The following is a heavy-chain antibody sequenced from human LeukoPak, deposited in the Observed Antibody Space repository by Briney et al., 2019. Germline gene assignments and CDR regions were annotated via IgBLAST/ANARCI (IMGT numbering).Heavy chain of an antibody. CDR2: IHYSGST. J-gene: IGHJ5*02. CDR3: VSHIRGGFDR. CDR1: GGSFSGC. V-gene: IGHV4-34*01. D-gene: IGHD3-16*01. Sequence: SETLSLTCGVYGGSFSGCWSWIRQPPGKGLEWIGEIHYSGSTKYNPSLKSRVTISVDTSKKEISLKLTSVTAADTAVYYCVSHIRGGFDRWGQGTLVTVSS.